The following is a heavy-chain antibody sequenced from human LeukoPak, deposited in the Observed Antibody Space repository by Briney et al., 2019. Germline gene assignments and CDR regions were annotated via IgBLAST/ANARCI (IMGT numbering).Heavy chain of an antibody. Sequence: GGSLRLSCAASGFTFSDYYMSWIRQAPGKGLEWIPYISSTGIYTNYADSVKGRFTISRDNAKNSLYLQMNSLRAEDTAVYYCARDRGRYTSGWYFDYWGQGTLVTVSS. CDR2: ISSTGIYT. V-gene: IGHV3-11*06. CDR1: GFTFSDYY. J-gene: IGHJ4*02. CDR3: ARDRGRYTSGWYFDY. D-gene: IGHD6-19*01.